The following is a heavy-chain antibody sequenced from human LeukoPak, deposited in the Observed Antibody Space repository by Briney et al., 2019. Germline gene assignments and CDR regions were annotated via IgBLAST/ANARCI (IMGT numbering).Heavy chain of an antibody. CDR2: IYYSGST. D-gene: IGHD3-22*01. CDR3: ARHWAYYYDSSGYSRDY. Sequence: PSETLSLTCTVSGGSISSSSYYWGWIRQPPGKGLKWIGRIYYSGSTYYNPSLKSRVTISLDTSKNQFSLKLSSVTAADTAVYYCARHWAYYYDSSGYSRDYWGQGTLVTVSS. CDR1: GGSISSSSYY. J-gene: IGHJ4*02. V-gene: IGHV4-39*01.